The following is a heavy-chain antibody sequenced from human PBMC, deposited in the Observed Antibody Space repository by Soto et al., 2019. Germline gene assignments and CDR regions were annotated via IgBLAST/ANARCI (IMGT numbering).Heavy chain of an antibody. Sequence: ASVKVSCKASGYTFTGYYMHWVRQAPGQGLEWMGWINPNSGGTNYAQKFQGWVTMTRDTSISAAYMELSRLRSDDTAVYYCARAALQGGTYYYYMDVWGKGTTFTISS. CDR2: INPNSGGT. V-gene: IGHV1-2*04. CDR3: ARAALQGGTYYYYMDV. J-gene: IGHJ6*03. D-gene: IGHD1-1*01. CDR1: GYTFTGYY.